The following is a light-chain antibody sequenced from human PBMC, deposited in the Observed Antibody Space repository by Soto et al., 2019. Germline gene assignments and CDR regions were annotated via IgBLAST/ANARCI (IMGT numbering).Light chain of an antibody. CDR1: QGIGSY. J-gene: IGKJ1*01. CDR3: QQFNAYPRT. V-gene: IGKV1-9*01. CDR2: LAS. Sequence: DIQLTQSPSFLSTSVGDKVTITCRASQGIGSYLAWYQQKPGKAPKFLICLASTLQIGVPSRFSGTGSGTEFNLTISNLQPEDFATYYCQQFNAYPRTFGRGTKVE.